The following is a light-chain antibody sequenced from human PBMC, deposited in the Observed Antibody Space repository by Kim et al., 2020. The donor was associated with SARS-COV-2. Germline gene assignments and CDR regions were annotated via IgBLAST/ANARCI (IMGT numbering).Light chain of an antibody. CDR2: SAS. Sequence: IQLTQSPSSLSASVGDRVTITCRASQDINSYLAWYHQNPGKAPKLLIYSASILQTGVPSRFSGSGSGTDFTLTISSLQPEDFGTYYCQHLNYNPTFGPGTKVDIK. CDR1: QDINSY. J-gene: IGKJ3*01. CDR3: QHLNYNPT. V-gene: IGKV1-9*01.